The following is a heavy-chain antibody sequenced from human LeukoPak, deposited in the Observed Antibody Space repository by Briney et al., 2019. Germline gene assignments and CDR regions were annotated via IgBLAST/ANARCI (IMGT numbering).Heavy chain of an antibody. CDR3: ATADCSGGSCYAFDY. CDR2: ISYDGSNK. Sequence: GGSLRLSCAASGFTFSSYGMHRVRQAPGKGLEWVAVISYDGSNKYYADSVKGRFTISRDNSKNTLYLQMNSLRAEDTAVCYCATADCSGGSCYAFDYWGQGTLVTVSS. D-gene: IGHD2-15*01. J-gene: IGHJ4*02. V-gene: IGHV3-30*03. CDR1: GFTFSSYG.